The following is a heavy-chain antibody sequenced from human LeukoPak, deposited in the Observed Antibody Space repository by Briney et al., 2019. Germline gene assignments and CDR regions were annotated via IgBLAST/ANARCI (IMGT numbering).Heavy chain of an antibody. CDR1: LGSISSYY. J-gene: IGHJ3*02. D-gene: IGHD2/OR15-2a*01. CDR2: IYYSGSI. CDR3: ASASLNIYAFDI. Sequence: SETLSLTCTVSLGSISSYYWSWIRQPPGKGLEWIGYIYYSGSIKYKPSLKSRATISVHTSKNQFSLKLSSVTSADTAVYYCASASLNIYAFDIWGQGTMVTVSS. V-gene: IGHV4-59*01.